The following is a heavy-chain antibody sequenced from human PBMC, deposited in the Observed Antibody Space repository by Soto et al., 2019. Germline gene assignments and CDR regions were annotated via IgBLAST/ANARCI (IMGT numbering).Heavy chain of an antibody. J-gene: IGHJ4*02. CDR1: GDSMATGGHY. D-gene: IGHD3-16*01. CDR2: VYYSGAT. CDR3: ARDKDLQPTVWGF. V-gene: IGHV4-31*03. Sequence: SETLSLTCTVSGDSMATGGHYYNWIRQVPGKGLEWIGYVYYSGATHYTPSLRARATISRDTSKNQFSLRLISVTAADTALYYCARDKDLQPTVWGFWGQGIQVTVSS.